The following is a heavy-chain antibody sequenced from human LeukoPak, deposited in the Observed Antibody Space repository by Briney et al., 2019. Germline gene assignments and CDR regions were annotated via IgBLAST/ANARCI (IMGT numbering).Heavy chain of an antibody. CDR1: GFTVSSNY. D-gene: IGHD7-27*01. V-gene: IGHV3-53*01. CDR3: ARDRNWGPRDAFDI. Sequence: GGSLRLSCAASGFTVSSNYMSGVRQTPEKGLEWVSVIYRGGSAYYPDSVKGRFSISRDNSKNMLYLQMNSLRSEDTAVYYCARDRNWGPRDAFDIWGQGTMVTVSS. CDR2: IYRGGSA. J-gene: IGHJ3*02.